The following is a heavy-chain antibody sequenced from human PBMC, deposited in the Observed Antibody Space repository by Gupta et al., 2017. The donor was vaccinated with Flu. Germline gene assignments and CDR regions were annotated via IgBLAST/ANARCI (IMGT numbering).Heavy chain of an antibody. J-gene: IGHJ4*01. CDR3: ARGTIDFDA. V-gene: IGHV4-30-4*01. CDR1: GYSVRGSDYH. CDR2: ISYTGNT. Sequence: TCTVSGYSVRGSDYHWTWIRQSPEKGLEWIGSISYTGNTFYNPSLKSRLIISVDTSQNQFSLNLSSVTAADTAVYYCARGTIDFDAWGQGTLVTVSS. D-gene: IGHD2-15*01.